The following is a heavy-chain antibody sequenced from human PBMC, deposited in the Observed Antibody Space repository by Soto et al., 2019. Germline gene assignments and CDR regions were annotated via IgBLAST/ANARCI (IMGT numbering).Heavy chain of an antibody. J-gene: IGHJ4*02. CDR2: FYYSGST. V-gene: IGHV4-39*07. Sequence: SETLSLACSVSGGSLSSGPYSWGWIRQPPGKGLEWIGTFYYSGSTHYNPSLASRVTISVDTSKDQFSLKVTSVTAADTAVYYCASEYYYGSGTDFWGQGTLVTVSS. CDR1: GGSLSSGPYS. D-gene: IGHD3-10*01. CDR3: ASEYYYGSGTDF.